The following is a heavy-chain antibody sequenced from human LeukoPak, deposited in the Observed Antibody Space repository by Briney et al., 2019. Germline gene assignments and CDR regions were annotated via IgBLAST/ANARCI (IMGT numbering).Heavy chain of an antibody. D-gene: IGHD5-12*01. Sequence: SETLSLTCAVYGGSFSGYYWSWIRQPPRKGLEWIGEINHSGSTNYNPSLKSRVTISVDTSKNQFSLKLSSVTAADTAVYYCARAPWLRYTFDYWGQGTLVTVSS. V-gene: IGHV4-34*01. J-gene: IGHJ4*02. CDR3: ARAPWLRYTFDY. CDR2: INHSGST. CDR1: GGSFSGYY.